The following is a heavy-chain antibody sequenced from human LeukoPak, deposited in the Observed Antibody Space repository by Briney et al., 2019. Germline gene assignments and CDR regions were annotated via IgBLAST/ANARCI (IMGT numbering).Heavy chain of an antibody. J-gene: IGHJ4*02. CDR2: ISGSGGST. V-gene: IGHV3-23*01. Sequence: PGGSLRLSCAASGFTFSSYAMSWVRQAPGKGLEWVSAISGSGGSTYYADSVKGRFTISRDNSKNTLYLQMNSLRAEDTAVYYCAKGEFIYSSGWSGNYWGQGTLVTVSS. D-gene: IGHD6-19*01. CDR1: GFTFSSYA. CDR3: AKGEFIYSSGWSGNY.